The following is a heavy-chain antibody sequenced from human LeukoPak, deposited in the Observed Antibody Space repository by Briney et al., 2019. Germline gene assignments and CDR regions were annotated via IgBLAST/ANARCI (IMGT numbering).Heavy chain of an antibody. V-gene: IGHV3-23*01. Sequence: GGSLRLSCAASGFTVSSSYMNWVRQAPGKGLEWVSAISGSGGSTYYADSVKGRFTISRDNSKNTLYLQMNSLRAEDTAVYYCASGRLWFGELLSYFDYWGQGTLVTVSS. CDR2: ISGSGGST. D-gene: IGHD3-10*01. CDR3: ASGRLWFGELLSYFDY. CDR1: GFTVSSSY. J-gene: IGHJ4*02.